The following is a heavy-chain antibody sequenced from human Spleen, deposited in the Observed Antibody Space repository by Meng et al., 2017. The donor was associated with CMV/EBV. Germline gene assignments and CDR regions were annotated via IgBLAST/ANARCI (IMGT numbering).Heavy chain of an antibody. Sequence: SVKVSCKASGGTFSSYGISWVRQAPGQGLEWMGGIIPPVSKTQYPQRFQGRVTITADKSTSTAYMELSSLRSEDTAVYYCARAFYDSGTYGYYYYGMDVWGQGTTVTVSS. V-gene: IGHV1-69*10. D-gene: IGHD3-22*01. CDR2: IIPPVSKT. CDR3: ARAFYDSGTYGYYYYGMDV. CDR1: GGTFSSYG. J-gene: IGHJ6*02.